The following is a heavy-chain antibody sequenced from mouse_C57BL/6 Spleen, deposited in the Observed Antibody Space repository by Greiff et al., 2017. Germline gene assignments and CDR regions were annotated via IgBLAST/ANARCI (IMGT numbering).Heavy chain of an antibody. CDR2: IDPENGDT. CDR3: TNTDFGD. V-gene: IGHV14-4*01. J-gene: IGHJ2*01. D-gene: IGHD1-1*01. Sequence: VQLQQSGAELVRPGASVKLSCTASGFNIKDDYMHWVKQRPEQGLEWIGWIDPENGDTEYASKFQGKATITADTSSNTAYLQLRSLTSEDTAVYCCTNTDFGDRGNGTTLTVSS. CDR1: GFNIKDDY.